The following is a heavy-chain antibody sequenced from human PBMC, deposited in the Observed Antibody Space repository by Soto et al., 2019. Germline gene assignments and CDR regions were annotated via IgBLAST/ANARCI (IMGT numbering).Heavy chain of an antibody. Sequence: GGSLRLSCAASGITISNYPMSWVRQAPGKGLDWVSGISGSGDRTYYADSAKGRFTISKDISRNSLSLQLDSLGVEDTAVYFCVKDDGGYPSTAPHWRQGTLVTV. V-gene: IGHV3-23*01. D-gene: IGHD3-22*01. CDR2: ISGSGDRT. CDR3: VKDDGGYPSTAPH. J-gene: IGHJ4*02. CDR1: GITISNYP.